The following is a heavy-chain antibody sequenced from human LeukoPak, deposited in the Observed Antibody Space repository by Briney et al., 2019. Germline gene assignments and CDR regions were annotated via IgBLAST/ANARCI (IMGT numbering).Heavy chain of an antibody. J-gene: IGHJ4*02. CDR1: GFAVSDNY. CDR3: ARAWIVGGFDY. Sequence: GGSLRLSCAASGFAVSDNYMNWVRQAPGKGLEWVSVIYSGGSTYYADSVKGRFTISRDNSKNTLYLQMNSLRAEDTAVYYCARAWIVGGFDYWGQGTLVTVSS. D-gene: IGHD3-16*01. V-gene: IGHV3-53*01. CDR2: IYSGGST.